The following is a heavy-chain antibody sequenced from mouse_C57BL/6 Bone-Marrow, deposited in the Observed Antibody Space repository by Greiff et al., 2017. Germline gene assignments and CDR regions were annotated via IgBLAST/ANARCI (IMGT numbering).Heavy chain of an antibody. D-gene: IGHD2-3*01. CDR3: ARFRGYYVRCFDV. CDR2: IYPGDGDT. V-gene: IGHV1-82*01. CDR1: GYAFSSSW. Sequence: QVQLQQSGPELVKPGASVKISCKASGYAFSSSWMNWVKQRPGKGLEWIGRIYPGDGDTNYNGKFKGKATLTADKSSSTAYMQLSSLTSEDSAVYFCARFRGYYVRCFDVWGTGTTVTVSS. J-gene: IGHJ1*03.